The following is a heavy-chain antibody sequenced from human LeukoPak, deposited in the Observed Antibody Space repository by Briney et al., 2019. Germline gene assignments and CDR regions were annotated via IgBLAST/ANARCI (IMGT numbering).Heavy chain of an antibody. V-gene: IGHV3-7*04. Sequence: GGSLRLSCAPSGFTFTRHWMSWVRQAPGKGLEWVANIIEDGSQEKYMDSVKGRFTISRDNAKNSLYLQMNSLRAEDTAVYYCARDKVGGSNDFWGQGTLVTVSS. J-gene: IGHJ4*02. CDR3: ARDKVGGSNDF. D-gene: IGHD3-16*01. CDR2: IIEDGSQE. CDR1: GFTFTRHW.